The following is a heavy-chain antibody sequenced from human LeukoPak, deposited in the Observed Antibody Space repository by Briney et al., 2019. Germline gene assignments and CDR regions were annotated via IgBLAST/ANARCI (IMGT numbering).Heavy chain of an antibody. J-gene: IGHJ5*02. CDR3: ARSILKVGAKMVPKPSWFDP. V-gene: IGHV1-69*05. Sequence: SVKVSCKASGGTFSSYAISWVRQAPGQGLEWMGGIIPIFGTANYAQKFQGRVTITTDESTSTAYMELSSLRSEDTAVYYCARSILKVGAKMVPKPSWFDPWGQGTLVTVSS. CDR2: IIPIFGTA. D-gene: IGHD1-26*01. CDR1: GGTFSSYA.